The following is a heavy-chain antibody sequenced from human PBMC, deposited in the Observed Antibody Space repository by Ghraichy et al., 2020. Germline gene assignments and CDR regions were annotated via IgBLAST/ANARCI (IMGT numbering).Heavy chain of an antibody. CDR2: IYSGGST. D-gene: IGHD3-22*01. Sequence: GGSLRLSCAASGFTVSSIYMSWVRQAPGKGLEWVSVIYSGGSTYYADSVKGRFTISRDTSKNTLYLQLNSLRAEDTAVYYCARTMHDSSGYHYDRGYYFDYWGQGTLVTVSS. V-gene: IGHV3-53*01. J-gene: IGHJ4*02. CDR3: ARTMHDSSGYHYDRGYYFDY. CDR1: GFTVSSIY.